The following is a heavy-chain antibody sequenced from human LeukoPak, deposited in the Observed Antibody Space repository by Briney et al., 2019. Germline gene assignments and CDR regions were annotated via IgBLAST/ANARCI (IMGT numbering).Heavy chain of an antibody. CDR1: GDSFSGYY. D-gene: IGHD2-15*01. CDR2: INHSGSN. V-gene: IGHV4-34*01. J-gene: IGHJ4*02. CDR3: ARSVVSASLSY. Sequence: SETLSLTCAVYGDSFSGYYWTWIRQSPEKGLEWIGEINHSGSNNYNPSLRRRLLISVDASKNECALKLTSVTAADTAVYYCARSVVSASLSYWGQGTLVTVSS.